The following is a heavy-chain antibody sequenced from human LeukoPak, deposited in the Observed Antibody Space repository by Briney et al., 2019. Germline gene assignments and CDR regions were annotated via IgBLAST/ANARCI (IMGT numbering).Heavy chain of an antibody. CDR3: ARAFHCSTTSCYTRGLDY. CDR1: GGSINSGSYY. J-gene: IGHJ4*02. D-gene: IGHD2-2*02. CDR2: IYTSGST. Sequence: SETLSLTCTVYGGSINSGSYYWSWIRQPAGKGLEWIGRIYTSGSTNYNPSLKSRVTISVDTSKNQFSLKLTSVTAADTAVYYCARAFHCSTTSCYTRGLDYWGQGTLVTVSS. V-gene: IGHV4-61*02.